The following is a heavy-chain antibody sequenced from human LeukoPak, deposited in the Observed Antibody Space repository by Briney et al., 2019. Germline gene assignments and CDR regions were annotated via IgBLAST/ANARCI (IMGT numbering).Heavy chain of an antibody. Sequence: PSETLSLTCTVSGGSFISEHYCWGWVRQPPGKRLEWIASVHFNGQTYSNPSLSGRVTMSIDTSKNQFSLNLRSLTAADTAVYYCAKLPTGFPNWFDPWGQGTLVTVSS. CDR1: GGSFISEHYC. CDR3: AKLPTGFPNWFDP. J-gene: IGHJ5*02. CDR2: VHFNGQT. V-gene: IGHV4-39*01. D-gene: IGHD3-10*01.